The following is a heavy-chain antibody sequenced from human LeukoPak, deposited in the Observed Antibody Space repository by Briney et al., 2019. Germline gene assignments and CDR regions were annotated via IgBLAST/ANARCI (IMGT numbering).Heavy chain of an antibody. CDR3: ARDGGSGTDFDY. J-gene: IGHJ4*02. CDR1: GGTFSSYA. CDR2: IIPIFGTA. V-gene: IGHV1-69*05. D-gene: IGHD3-10*01. Sequence: EASVKVSCKASGGTFSSYAISWVRQAPGQGLEWMGGIIPIFGTANYAQKFQGRVTITTDESTSTAYMELSSLRSEDTALYYCARDGGSGTDFDYWGQGTLVTVSS.